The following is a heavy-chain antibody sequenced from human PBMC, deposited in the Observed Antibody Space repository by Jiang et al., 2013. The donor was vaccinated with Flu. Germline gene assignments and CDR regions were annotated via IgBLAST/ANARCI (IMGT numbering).Heavy chain of an antibody. V-gene: IGHV6-1*01. CDR3: VRQLGAFDI. Sequence: QTLSLTCAISGDSVSNNSVAWNWIRQSPSRGLECLGRTYYRSKWYNDYAVSVKSRITINPDTSKNQFSLQLSSVTPEDAAVYYCVRQLGAFDIWGQGTMVTVSS. J-gene: IGHJ3*02. CDR2: TYYRSKWYN. D-gene: IGHD1-1*01. CDR1: GDSVSNNSVA.